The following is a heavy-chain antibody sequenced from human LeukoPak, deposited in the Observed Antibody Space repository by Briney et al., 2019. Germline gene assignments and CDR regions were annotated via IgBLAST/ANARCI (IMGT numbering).Heavy chain of an antibody. V-gene: IGHV1-69*04. J-gene: IGHJ4*02. CDR2: IIPILGIA. CDR1: GGTFSSYA. CDR3: ARDRGGGSCYYY. D-gene: IGHD2-15*01. Sequence: SVKVSCKASGGTFSSYAISWVRQAPAQGLEWMGRIIPILGIANYAQKFQGRVTITADKSTSTAYMELSSLRSEDTAVYYCARDRGGGSCYYYWGQGTLVTVSS.